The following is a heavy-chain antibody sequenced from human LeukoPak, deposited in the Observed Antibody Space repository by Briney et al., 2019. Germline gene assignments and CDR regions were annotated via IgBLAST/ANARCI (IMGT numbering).Heavy chain of an antibody. V-gene: IGHV3-48*04. CDR2: IGSSGDTI. Sequence: PGGSLRLSCAASGFTFSSYSMNWVRQAPGKGLEWVSYIGSSGDTIYYADSVKGRFTISRDNAKNSLYLQMNNLRAEDTAVYYCARARPPDSDAFDIWGQGTMLTVSS. CDR1: GFTFSSYS. J-gene: IGHJ3*02. CDR3: ARARPPDSDAFDI. D-gene: IGHD1-14*01.